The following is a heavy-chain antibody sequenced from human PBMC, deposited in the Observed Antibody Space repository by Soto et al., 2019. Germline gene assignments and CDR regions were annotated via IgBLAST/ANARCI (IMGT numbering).Heavy chain of an antibody. CDR1: GFTFSSYA. V-gene: IGHV3-30-3*01. CDR2: ISYDGSNK. J-gene: IGHJ5*02. D-gene: IGHD6-13*01. Sequence: WGSLRLSCSPSGFTFSSYAMRWVSQAPGKGLEWVAVISYDGSNKYYADSGKGRFTISRDNSKNTLYLQMNSLRAEDTAVYYCARARGIAAAGFWFDPWGQGTLVTVSS. CDR3: ARARGIAAAGFWFDP.